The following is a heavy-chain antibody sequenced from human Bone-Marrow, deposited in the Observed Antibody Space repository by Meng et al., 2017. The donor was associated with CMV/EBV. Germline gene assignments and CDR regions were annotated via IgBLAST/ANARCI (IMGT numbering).Heavy chain of an antibody. V-gene: IGHV3-30*02. CDR2: IRYDGSNK. CDR1: GFTFSSYG. D-gene: IGHD6-13*01. CDR3: ARSHVAGYSRAS. J-gene: IGHJ5*02. Sequence: GESLKISCAASGFTFSSYGMHWVRQAPGKGLEWVAFIRYDGSNKYYADSVKCRFTISRDNSKNTLYLQMNSLRAEDTAVYYCARSHVAGYSRASWGQGTLVTVSS.